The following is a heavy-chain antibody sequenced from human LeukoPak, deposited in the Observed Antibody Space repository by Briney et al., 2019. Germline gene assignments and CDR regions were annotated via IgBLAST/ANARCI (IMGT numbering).Heavy chain of an antibody. CDR3: ASNDILTGYDGFDI. D-gene: IGHD3-9*01. J-gene: IGHJ3*02. Sequence: SQTLSLTCAISGDSVSSNSAAWDWIRQSPSRGLEGLGRTYYRSKWYNDYAVSVKSRITINPDTSKNQFSLQLNSVTPEDTAVYYCASNDILTGYDGFDIWGQGTMVTVSS. CDR1: GDSVSSNSAA. V-gene: IGHV6-1*01. CDR2: TYYRSKWYN.